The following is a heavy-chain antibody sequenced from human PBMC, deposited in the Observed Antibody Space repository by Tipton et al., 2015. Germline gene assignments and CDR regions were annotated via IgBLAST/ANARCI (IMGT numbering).Heavy chain of an antibody. CDR3: ARSSSVYYFGMDV. CDR1: GFSFSDYY. J-gene: IGHJ6*02. CDR2: ISDSGSTI. V-gene: IGHV3-11*04. Sequence: SLRLSCEASGFSFSDYYMTWIRQAPGMGLEWVAHISDSGSTIYYADSVKGRFTISRDNANYTLYLQMNSLRAEDTAVYYCARSSSVYYFGMDVWGQGTTVTVSS. D-gene: IGHD6-6*01.